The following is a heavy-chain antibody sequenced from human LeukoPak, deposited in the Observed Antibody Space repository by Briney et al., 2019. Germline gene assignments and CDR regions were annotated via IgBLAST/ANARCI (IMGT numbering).Heavy chain of an antibody. V-gene: IGHV4-4*07. D-gene: IGHD3-22*01. J-gene: IGHJ4*02. CDR1: GDSIRSYY. CDR2: ISGSGST. Sequence: SETLPLTCTVSGDSIRSYYWSWIRQPAGKGLEWIARISGSGSTNYNPSLKSRVTVSVDTSKDQLSLKLSSVTAADTAVYYCARDRTYYDSTGYYFDFWGQGTLVTVSS. CDR3: ARDRTYYDSTGYYFDF.